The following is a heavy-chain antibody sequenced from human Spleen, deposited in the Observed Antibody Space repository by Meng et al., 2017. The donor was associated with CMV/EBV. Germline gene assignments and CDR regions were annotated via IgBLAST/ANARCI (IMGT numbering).Heavy chain of an antibody. J-gene: IGHJ4*02. CDR2: VSGHGDNT. CDR3: ARGIAGGSFDY. V-gene: IGHV1-18*01. D-gene: IGHD1-26*01. CDR1: HYSFATYV. Sequence: SWKTSHYSFATYVISWVRQAPGQSLEWMGWVSGHGDNTNYAQILRDRVTMTTDISMTTASMELRSLRSDDTAVYYCARGIAGGSFDYWGQGTLVTVSS.